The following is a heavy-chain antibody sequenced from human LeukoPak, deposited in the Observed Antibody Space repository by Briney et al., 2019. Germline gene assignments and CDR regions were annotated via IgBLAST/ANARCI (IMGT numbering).Heavy chain of an antibody. D-gene: IGHD3-9*01. J-gene: IGHJ6*03. CDR2: ISSSSSYI. CDR1: GFTFSSYS. Sequence: GGSLRLSCAASGFTFSSYSMNWVRQAPGKGLEWVSSISSSSSYIYYADSVKGRFTISRDNAKNSLYLQMNSLRAEDTAVYYRAKDEDYDILTGYYYPYYMDVWGKGTTVTISS. CDR3: AKDEDYDILTGYYYPYYMDV. V-gene: IGHV3-21*01.